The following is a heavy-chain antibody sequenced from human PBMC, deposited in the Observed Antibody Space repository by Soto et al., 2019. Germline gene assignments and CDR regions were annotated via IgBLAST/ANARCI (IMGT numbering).Heavy chain of an antibody. CDR2: IIPIFGTA. CDR3: ANLPSTVDTAMVYYYYYGTDF. D-gene: IGHD5-18*01. CDR1: GGTFSSYA. Sequence: GASVKVSCKASGGTFSSYAISWVRQAPGQGLEWMGGIIPIFGTANYAQKFQGRVTITADESTSTAYMELSSLRSEDTAVYYCANLPSTVDTAMVYYYYYGTDFCGQGIMVTVSS. V-gene: IGHV1-69*13. J-gene: IGHJ6*02.